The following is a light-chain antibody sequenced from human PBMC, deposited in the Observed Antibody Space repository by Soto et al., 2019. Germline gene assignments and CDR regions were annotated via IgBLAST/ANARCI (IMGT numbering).Light chain of an antibody. CDR1: QSVSRN. Sequence: EIVMTQSPATLSVSPGESATLSCRASQSVSRNLAWYQQKPGQAPRLLINDASTRATGIPVRFSGSGSGTEFTLTISSLQSEDLAVYYCQQYNNLPRTFGRGTKVEIK. CDR3: QQYNNLPRT. CDR2: DAS. J-gene: IGKJ4*02. V-gene: IGKV3-15*01.